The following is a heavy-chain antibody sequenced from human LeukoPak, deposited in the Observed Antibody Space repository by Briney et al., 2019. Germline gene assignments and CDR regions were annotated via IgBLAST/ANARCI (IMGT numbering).Heavy chain of an antibody. CDR3: ARARRDGYNYLDY. Sequence: KPGGSLRLSCAASGFTFSSYSMNWVRQAPGKGLEWGSSISSSSSYIYYADSVKGRFTVSSDNAKNSLYLKMNSLRAEDTAVYYCARARRDGYNYLDYWGQGTPVTVSS. CDR1: GFTFSSYS. D-gene: IGHD5-24*01. CDR2: ISSSSSYI. V-gene: IGHV3-21*01. J-gene: IGHJ4*02.